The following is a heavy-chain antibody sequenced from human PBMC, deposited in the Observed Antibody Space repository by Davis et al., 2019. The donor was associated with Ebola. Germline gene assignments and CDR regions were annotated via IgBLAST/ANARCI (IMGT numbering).Heavy chain of an antibody. D-gene: IGHD2-15*01. CDR2: ILPIFGTA. CDR1: GGTFNSYA. CDR3: ARDRIVVVVAATEVGYYYYYGMDV. J-gene: IGHJ6*02. Sequence: SVTVSCKASGGTFNSYAIPWVRQAPGQGLEWMGGILPIFGTANYAQKFQGRVTITADESTSPAYMELSSLRSDDTAVYYCARDRIVVVVAATEVGYYYYYGMDVWGQGNPGHRLL. V-gene: IGHV1-69*13.